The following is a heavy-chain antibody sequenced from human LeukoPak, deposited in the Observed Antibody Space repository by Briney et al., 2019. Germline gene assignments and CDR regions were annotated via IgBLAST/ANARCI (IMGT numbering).Heavy chain of an antibody. CDR1: GYTFTGYY. J-gene: IGHJ6*03. D-gene: IGHD2-2*01. V-gene: IGHV1-2*02. CDR2: INPNSGGT. Sequence: ASVKVSCKASGYTFTGYYMHWVRQAPGQGLEWMGWINPNSGGTNYAQKFQGRVTMTRDTSISTAYMELSRLRSDDTAVYYCARGYCSSTSCYVDYYYYYMDVWGKGTTVTVSS. CDR3: ARGYCSSTSCYVDYYYYYMDV.